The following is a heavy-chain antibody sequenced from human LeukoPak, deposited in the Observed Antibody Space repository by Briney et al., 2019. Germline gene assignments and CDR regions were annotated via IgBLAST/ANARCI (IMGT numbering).Heavy chain of an antibody. CDR1: GFPFHDYG. V-gene: IGHV3-20*03. Sequence: GGCLRRSSAASGFPFHDYGMSWVGQAAGKGREWGAGSNWNGGSAGNSDSVKGGFTISRDNAKNSLYLKMNSLRGEDRALYYCARAGSGSYQPFDYWGQGALVTVSS. CDR3: ARAGSGSYQPFDY. D-gene: IGHD1-26*01. CDR2: SNWNGGSA. J-gene: IGHJ4*02.